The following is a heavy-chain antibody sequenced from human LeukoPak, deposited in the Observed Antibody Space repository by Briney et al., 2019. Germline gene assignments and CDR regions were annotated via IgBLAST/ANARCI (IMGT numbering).Heavy chain of an antibody. CDR1: GYTFTSYD. Sequence: GASVKGSCKASGYTFTSYDINWVRQATGQGLEWMGWMNPNSGNTGYAQKFQGRVTMTRNTSISTAYMELSSLRSEDTAVYYCARGRRKRFYSSGWEVEYYFDYRGQGTLVTVSS. J-gene: IGHJ4*02. CDR2: MNPNSGNT. V-gene: IGHV1-8*01. CDR3: ARGRRKRFYSSGWEVEYYFDY. D-gene: IGHD6-19*01.